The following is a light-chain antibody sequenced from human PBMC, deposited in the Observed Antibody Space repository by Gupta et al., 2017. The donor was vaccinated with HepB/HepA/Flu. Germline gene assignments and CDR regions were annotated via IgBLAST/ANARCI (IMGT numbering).Light chain of an antibody. V-gene: IGLV2-23*02. CDR3: CSFGAGANIL. CDR2: NVS. CDR1: SSDVGTFNL. Sequence: SALIQPASVSGSPGQSITISCTGTSSDVGTFNLVSWYQQHPGKVPRVMISNVSERPSGVSNRFSGSKSGNTASLTISGLQADDEADYYCCSFGAGANILFGGGTKLTVL. J-gene: IGLJ2*01.